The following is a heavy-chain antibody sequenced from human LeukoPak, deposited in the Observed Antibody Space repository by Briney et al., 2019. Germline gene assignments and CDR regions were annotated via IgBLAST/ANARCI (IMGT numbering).Heavy chain of an antibody. CDR2: IIPIFGTA. Sequence: ASVKVSCKASGGTFSSYAISWVRQAPGQGLEWMGGIIPIFGTANYAQKFQGRVTITADESTSTAYMELSSLRSEDTAVYYCARDKPHSSSWYAPNDAFDIWGQGTMVTVSS. J-gene: IGHJ3*02. CDR1: GGTFSSYA. V-gene: IGHV1-69*01. D-gene: IGHD6-13*01. CDR3: ARDKPHSSSWYAPNDAFDI.